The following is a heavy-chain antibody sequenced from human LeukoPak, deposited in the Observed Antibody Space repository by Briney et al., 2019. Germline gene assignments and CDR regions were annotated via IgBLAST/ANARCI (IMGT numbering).Heavy chain of an antibody. J-gene: IGHJ3*02. CDR2: ISYDGSNK. Sequence: GGSLRLSCAASGFTFSSCGMHWVRQAPGKGLEWVAVISYDGSNKYYADSVKGRFTISRDNSKNTLFLELNSLRAEDTAVYYCAKALTSGWYLDAFNIWGQGTMVTVSS. CDR1: GFTFSSCG. CDR3: AKALTSGWYLDAFNI. V-gene: IGHV3-30*18. D-gene: IGHD6-19*01.